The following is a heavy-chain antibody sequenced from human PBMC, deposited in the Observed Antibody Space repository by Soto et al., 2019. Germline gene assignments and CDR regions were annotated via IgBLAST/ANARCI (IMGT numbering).Heavy chain of an antibody. CDR1: GFTFSSYA. V-gene: IGHV3-23*01. J-gene: IGHJ5*02. CDR2: VSASGLST. D-gene: IGHD3-10*01. CDR3: AKGSMYYYGSGNWFDP. Sequence: GGSLRLSCSASGFTFSSYARNWVRQAPGKGLDWVSAVSASGLSTYYGYSVRRRFAISRANSKNTLYLQMNSLRDEDTAVYYCAKGSMYYYGSGNWFDPWGQGTLVTVSS.